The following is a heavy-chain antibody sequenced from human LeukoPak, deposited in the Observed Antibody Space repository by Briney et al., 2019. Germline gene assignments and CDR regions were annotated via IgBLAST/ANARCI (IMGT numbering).Heavy chain of an antibody. D-gene: IGHD2-21*02. J-gene: IGHJ4*02. CDR1: GFTFSSYG. CDR2: ISRSGATI. CDR3: SRDRGGGDIYFDY. V-gene: IGHV3-48*03. Sequence: GGSLRLSCAASGFTFSSYGMNWVRQTPGKGPEWISYISRSGATIYYADSVKGRFTISRDNAKNSLYLQMSSLGAEDTAIYYCSRDRGGGDIYFDYWGQGTLVTVSS.